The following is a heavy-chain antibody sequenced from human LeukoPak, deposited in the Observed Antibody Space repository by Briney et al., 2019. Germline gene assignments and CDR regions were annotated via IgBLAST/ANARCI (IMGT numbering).Heavy chain of an antibody. J-gene: IGHJ6*03. Sequence: GGSLRLSCAASGFTFTKYNINWVRQAPGKGLEWVSSISIGSNYIYYADSVKGRFTISRDNAKNSLYLQMNSLRTEDTAVYYCVRDNSGWYRPALGRETAYYYYYYMDVWGKGTTVTVSS. D-gene: IGHD6-19*01. CDR2: ISIGSNYI. CDR3: VRDNSGWYRPALGRETAYYYYYYMDV. V-gene: IGHV3-21*01. CDR1: GFTFTKYN.